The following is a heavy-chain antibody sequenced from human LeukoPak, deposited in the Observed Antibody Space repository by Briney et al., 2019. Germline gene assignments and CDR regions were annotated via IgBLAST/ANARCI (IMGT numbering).Heavy chain of an antibody. V-gene: IGHV4-59*01. CDR2: IYYGGST. D-gene: IGHD1-26*01. Sequence: SETLSLTCTVSGGSISSYYWSWIRQPPGKGLEWIGYIYYGGSTNYNPSLKSRVTISVDTSKNQFSLKLSSVTAADTAVYYCARDPRSGYMDVWGKGTTVTVSS. CDR1: GGSISSYY. J-gene: IGHJ6*03. CDR3: ARDPRSGYMDV.